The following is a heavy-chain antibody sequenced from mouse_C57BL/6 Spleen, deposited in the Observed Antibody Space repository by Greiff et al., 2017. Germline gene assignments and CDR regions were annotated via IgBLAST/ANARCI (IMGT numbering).Heavy chain of an antibody. CDR1: GYTFTSYW. D-gene: IGHD2-4*01. CDR3: ARMDYDYDLYAMDY. Sequence: QVQLQQPGAELVKPGASVKMSCKASGYTFTSYWITWVKQRPGQGLEWIGDIYPGSGSTNYNEKFKSKATLTVDTSSSTAYMQLSSLTSEDSAVYYCARMDYDYDLYAMDYWGQGTSVTGSS. V-gene: IGHV1-55*01. J-gene: IGHJ4*01. CDR2: IYPGSGST.